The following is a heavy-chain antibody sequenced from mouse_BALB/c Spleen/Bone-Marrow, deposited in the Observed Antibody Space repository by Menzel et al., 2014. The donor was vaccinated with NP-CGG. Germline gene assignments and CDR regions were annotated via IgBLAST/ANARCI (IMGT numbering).Heavy chain of an antibody. Sequence: EVQVVESGAELVKPGASVKLSCTASGFNIKDTYMHWVKQRPEQGLEWIGRIDPANGNTKYDPKFQGKATITADTSSNTAYLQLSSLTSEDTAVYYCASYYYGHYFDYWSQGTTLTVSS. J-gene: IGHJ2*01. V-gene: IGHV14-3*02. D-gene: IGHD1-1*01. CDR1: GFNIKDTY. CDR2: IDPANGNT. CDR3: ASYYYGHYFDY.